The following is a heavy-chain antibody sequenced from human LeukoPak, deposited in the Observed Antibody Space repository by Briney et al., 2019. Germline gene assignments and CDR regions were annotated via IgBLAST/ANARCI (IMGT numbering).Heavy chain of an antibody. CDR2: IYSFNTT. CDR3: ARGRGSGSYNSYYYIYV. V-gene: IGHV3-53*01. J-gene: IGHJ6*03. D-gene: IGHD3-10*01. CDR1: GFTVISNY. Sequence: GGSLRLSCAASGFTVISNYMTWVRQAPRKGLEWVSVIYSFNTTYYADSVNGRFTIFRDTSKNTLHLQMDRLRAEDTAVYYCARGRGSGSYNSYYYIYVWGKGATVTVS.